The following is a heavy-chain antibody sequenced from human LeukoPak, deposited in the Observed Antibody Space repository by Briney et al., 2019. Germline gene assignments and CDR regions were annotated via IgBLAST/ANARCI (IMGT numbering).Heavy chain of an antibody. CDR2: ISSSGSTI. Sequence: PGGSLRLSCAASGFTFSDYYMSWIRQAPGKGLEWVSYISSSGSTIYYADSVRGRFTISRDNSQNSLYLQMNSLRTEDTAVYYCAKRRDYFDHWGQGALVTVSS. V-gene: IGHV3-11*01. CDR1: GFTFSDYY. CDR3: AKRRDYFDH. J-gene: IGHJ4*02.